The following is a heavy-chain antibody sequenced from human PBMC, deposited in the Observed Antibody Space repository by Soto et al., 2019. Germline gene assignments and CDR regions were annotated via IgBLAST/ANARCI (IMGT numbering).Heavy chain of an antibody. D-gene: IGHD6-6*01. V-gene: IGHV4-59*01. CDR1: GGSISSYY. Sequence: SETLSLTCTVSGGSISSYYWSWIRQPPGKGLEWIGYIYYSGSTNYNPSLKSRVTISVDTSKNQFSLKLSSVTAADTAVYYCARAYPRGSSSAGGRVIFDPWGQGTLVTVSS. J-gene: IGHJ5*02. CDR2: IYYSGST. CDR3: ARAYPRGSSSAGGRVIFDP.